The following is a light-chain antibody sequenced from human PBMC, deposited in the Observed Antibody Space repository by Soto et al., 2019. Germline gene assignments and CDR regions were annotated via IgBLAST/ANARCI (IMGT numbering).Light chain of an antibody. V-gene: IGKV3-20*01. Sequence: EIVLTQSPGTLCLSPGERATLSCRASQNVNNNNLAWYQQKPGQAPRLLISGASSRATGLPDRFSGGGSGTDFTLTISRVEPEDFAVYYCHQYGDSLWSFGQGTKVEIK. CDR2: GAS. CDR3: HQYGDSLWS. CDR1: QNVNNNN. J-gene: IGKJ1*01.